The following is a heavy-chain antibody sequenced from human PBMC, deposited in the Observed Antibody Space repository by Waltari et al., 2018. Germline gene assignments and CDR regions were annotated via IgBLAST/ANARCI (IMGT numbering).Heavy chain of an antibody. CDR2: IHPSGSA. CDR3: ARGLDNAKTGY. D-gene: IGHD1-20*01. V-gene: IGHV4-34*01. Sequence: QVQLQQWGAGLLKSSETLSLTCAVYGGSFSGYYGSWIRQPPGKELEWSGEIHPSGSADYKSSLQSRVTIMLDTSKNHLALKLTSVTAADTAVYYCARGLDNAKTGYWGQGTRVTVSS. CDR1: GGSFSGYY. J-gene: IGHJ4*02.